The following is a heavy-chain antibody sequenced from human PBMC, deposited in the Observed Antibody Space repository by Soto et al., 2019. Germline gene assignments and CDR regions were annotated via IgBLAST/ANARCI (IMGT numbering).Heavy chain of an antibody. CDR2: IYYSGST. J-gene: IGHJ3*02. D-gene: IGHD3-10*01. CDR3: ARVEGSRAFDI. Sequence: SETLSLTCTVSGGSISSYYWSWIRQPPGKGLEWIGYIYYSGSTNYNPSLKSRVTISVDTSKNQFSLKLSSVTAADTAVYYCARVEGSRAFDIWGQGTMVTVSS. V-gene: IGHV4-59*01. CDR1: GGSISSYY.